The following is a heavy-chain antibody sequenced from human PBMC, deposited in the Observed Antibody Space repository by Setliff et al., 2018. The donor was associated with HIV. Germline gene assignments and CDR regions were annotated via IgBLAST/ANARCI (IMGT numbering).Heavy chain of an antibody. CDR1: GGSISSSSYY. J-gene: IGHJ4*02. CDR2: VYYSGST. V-gene: IGHV4-39*07. Sequence: KPSETLSLTCIVSGGSISSSSYYWGWIRQPPGKGLEWIGTVYYSGSTYYNPSLKSRVTISVDTSENQFSLKLSSVTAADTAVYYCARLDGYSGYDLVYWGQGTLVTVSS. D-gene: IGHD5-12*01. CDR3: ARLDGYSGYDLVY.